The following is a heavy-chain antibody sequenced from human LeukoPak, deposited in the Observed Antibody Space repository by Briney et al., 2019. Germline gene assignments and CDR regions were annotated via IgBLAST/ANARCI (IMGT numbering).Heavy chain of an antibody. CDR3: ARDNSVRDEAWWFNP. D-gene: IGHD5-24*01. V-gene: IGHV4-61*02. CDR2: IYTSGST. J-gene: IGHJ5*02. CDR1: GGSISSSSYY. Sequence: PSETLSLTCTVSGGSISSSSYYWGWIRQPAGKGLEWIGRIYTSGSTNYNPSLKSRVTISVDTSKNQFSLKLSSVTAADTAVYYCARDNSVRDEAWWFNPWGQGTLVTVSS.